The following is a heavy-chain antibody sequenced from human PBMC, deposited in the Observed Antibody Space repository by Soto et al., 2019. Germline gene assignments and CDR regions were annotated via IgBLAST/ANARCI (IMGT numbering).Heavy chain of an antibody. J-gene: IGHJ6*02. D-gene: IGHD3-16*01. V-gene: IGHV1-3*01. Sequence: GASVKVSCKASGYTFTSYAMHWVRQAPGQRLEWMGWINAGNGNTKYSQKLQGRVTMSTDTSTSTAYMELRSLRSDDSAVYYCARMGDVPYYYYGMDVWGQGTTVTVSS. CDR3: ARMGDVPYYYYGMDV. CDR1: GYTFTSYA. CDR2: INAGNGNT.